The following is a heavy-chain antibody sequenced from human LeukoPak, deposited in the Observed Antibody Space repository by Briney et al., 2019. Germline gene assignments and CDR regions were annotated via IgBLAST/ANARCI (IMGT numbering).Heavy chain of an antibody. CDR3: AAVAGRTLGSFDY. CDR1: GFTFSSYE. D-gene: IGHD6-19*01. J-gene: IGHJ4*02. Sequence: GGSLRLSCAASGFTFSSYEMNWVRQAPGKGLEWVSYISSSGSTIYYAGSVKGRFTISRDNAKNSLYLQMNSLRAEDTALYYCAAVAGRTLGSFDYWGQGTLVTVSS. V-gene: IGHV3-48*03. CDR2: ISSSGSTI.